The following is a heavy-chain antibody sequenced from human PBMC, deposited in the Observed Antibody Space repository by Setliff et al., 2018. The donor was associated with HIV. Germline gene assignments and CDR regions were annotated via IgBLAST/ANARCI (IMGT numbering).Heavy chain of an antibody. CDR1: GTSISNYY. Sequence: SETLSLTCTVSGTSISNYYWSWIRQPPGKGLEWIGEINHSGRTDYNPSLKSRVTISVDTSKNQFSLSLTSVTAEDTAVYYCARGRCSGGTCSGRYSYLHIDVWGKGTTVTVSS. V-gene: IGHV4-59*04. CDR3: ARGRCSGGTCSGRYSYLHIDV. CDR2: INHSGRT. D-gene: IGHD2-15*01. J-gene: IGHJ6*03.